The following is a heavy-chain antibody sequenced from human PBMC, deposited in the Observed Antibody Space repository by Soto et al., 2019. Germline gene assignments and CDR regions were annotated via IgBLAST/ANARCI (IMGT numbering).Heavy chain of an antibody. J-gene: IGHJ4*02. CDR2: ISGSGGST. D-gene: IGHD2-2*01. CDR1: GFTFSTYA. Sequence: EVQLLESGGGLVQPGGSLRLSCAASGFTFSTYAMTWVRQAPGKGLEWVSAISGSGGSTYYADSVKGRFTISRDNSKNTLYLQMNSLRAEDTAVYYCAKDLGCSSTNCYKSSFDYWGQGTLVTVSS. CDR3: AKDLGCSSTNCYKSSFDY. V-gene: IGHV3-23*01.